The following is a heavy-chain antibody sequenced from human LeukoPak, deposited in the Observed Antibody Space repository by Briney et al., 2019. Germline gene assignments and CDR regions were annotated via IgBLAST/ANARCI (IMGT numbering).Heavy chain of an antibody. CDR1: GFTFSSYS. J-gene: IGHJ4*02. CDR3: ARESGLLWFGELWAPPDY. Sequence: PGGSLRLSCAASGFTFSSYSMNWVRQAPGKGLEWVSYISSSSSTIYYADSVKGRFTISRDNAKNSLYLQMNSLRAEDTAVYYCARESGLLWFGELWAPPDYWGQGTLVTVSS. CDR2: ISSSSSTI. D-gene: IGHD3-10*01. V-gene: IGHV3-48*01.